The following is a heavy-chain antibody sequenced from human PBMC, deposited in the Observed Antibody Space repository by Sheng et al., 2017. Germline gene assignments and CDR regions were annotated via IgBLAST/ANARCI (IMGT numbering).Heavy chain of an antibody. CDR1: GFTFSTYA. CDR2: IGGSGVST. D-gene: IGHD3-10*02. V-gene: IGHV3-23*04. CDR3: AKDPSGVRGVIMGGFDY. Sequence: EVQLVESGGGLGQPGGSLRLSCAASGFTFSTYAMSWVRQAPGRGLEWVSTIGGSGVSTYYADSVKGRFTISRDNSKNTLYLQMNSLRAEDTALYYCAKDPSGVRGVIMGGFDYWGQGTLVTVSS. J-gene: IGHJ4*02.